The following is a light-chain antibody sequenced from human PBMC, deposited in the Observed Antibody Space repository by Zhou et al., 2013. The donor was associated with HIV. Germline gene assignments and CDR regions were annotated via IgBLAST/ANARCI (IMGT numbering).Light chain of an antibody. V-gene: IGKV1-39*01. CDR2: GAV. J-gene: IGKJ4*01. CDR1: QSITTY. Sequence: DIQMTQSPSSLSASVGDRVTITCRASQSITTYLNWYQQKPGKAPELLIYGAVSLQSGVSSRFSGSGSGTEFTLTISSLQPEDFATYYCQHSFTTPITFGGGTRVEIK. CDR3: QHSFTTPIT.